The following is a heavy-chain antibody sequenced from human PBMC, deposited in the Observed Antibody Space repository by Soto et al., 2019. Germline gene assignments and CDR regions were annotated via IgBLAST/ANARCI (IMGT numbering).Heavy chain of an antibody. Sequence: ESGPTLVKPTQTLTLTCTFSGFSLSTSGMRVSWIRQPPGKALEWLARIDWDDDKFYSTSLKTRLTISKDTSKNQVVLTMTNMDPVDTATYYCARSPGYCSSTSCYSETYYYYGMDVWGQGTTVTVSS. CDR2: IDWDDDK. CDR3: ARSPGYCSSTSCYSETYYYYGMDV. CDR1: GFSLSTSGMR. V-gene: IGHV2-70*04. J-gene: IGHJ6*02. D-gene: IGHD2-2*02.